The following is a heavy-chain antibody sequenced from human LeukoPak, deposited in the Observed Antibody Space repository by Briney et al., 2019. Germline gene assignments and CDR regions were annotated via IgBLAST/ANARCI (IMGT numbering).Heavy chain of an antibody. CDR3: AREAHWITTVLVYYFDY. Sequence: GASVKVSCKASGYTFADYYIHWVRQAPGQGLEWVGWMNPNSGDTNYARSFQGRVTMTRDTSISTAYMELRSLRSDDTAVYYCAREAHWITTVLVYYFDYWGQGTLVTVSS. V-gene: IGHV1-2*02. CDR1: GYTFADYY. D-gene: IGHD1-1*01. CDR2: MNPNSGDT. J-gene: IGHJ4*02.